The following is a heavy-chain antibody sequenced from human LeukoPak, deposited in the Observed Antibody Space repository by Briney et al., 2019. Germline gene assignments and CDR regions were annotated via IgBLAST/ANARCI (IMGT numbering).Heavy chain of an antibody. V-gene: IGHV3-23*01. CDR1: GFTFSSYS. D-gene: IGHD5-12*01. CDR3: AKSYNGYESKPDY. CDR2: ISNSGGRT. Sequence: GGSLRLSCAASGFTFSSYSMNWVRQAPGKGLEWVSSISNSGGRTFYTDSVKGRFTISRDNSKITLYLQMNSLRAEDTAVYYCAKSYNGYESKPDYWGQGTLVTVSS. J-gene: IGHJ4*02.